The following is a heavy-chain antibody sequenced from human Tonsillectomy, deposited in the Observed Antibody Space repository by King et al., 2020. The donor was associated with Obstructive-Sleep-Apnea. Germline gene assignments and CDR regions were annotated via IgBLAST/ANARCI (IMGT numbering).Heavy chain of an antibody. CDR2: MYTSGST. J-gene: IGHJ3*02. D-gene: IGHD1-26*01. V-gene: IGHV4-4*07. CDR1: GASISSYC. Sequence: VQLQESGPGLVKPSETLSLTCTVSGASISSYCWSWIRQSAGKGLEWIGRMYTSGSTNYTPSLKSRVTMSGETSKNQFSLKLNSVTAADTAVYYCARGTAIVGATSRAFDIWGQGTKVTVSS. CDR3: ARGTAIVGATSRAFDI.